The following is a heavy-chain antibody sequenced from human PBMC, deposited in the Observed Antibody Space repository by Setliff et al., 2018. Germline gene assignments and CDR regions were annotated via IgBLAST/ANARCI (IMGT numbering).Heavy chain of an antibody. CDR2: IKRKNEGGTT. D-gene: IGHD6-13*01. CDR3: TTLYSSSWDPTDGFDY. J-gene: IGHJ4*02. V-gene: IGHV3-15*01. CDR1: GFTFSNAW. Sequence: NPGGSLRLSCAASGFTFSNAWMNWVRQTPGKGLEWVARIKRKNEGGTTDYAAPVKGRFTISRDDSKNTLYLQMNSLKTEDTAVYYCTTLYSSSWDPTDGFDYWGQGTLVTVSS.